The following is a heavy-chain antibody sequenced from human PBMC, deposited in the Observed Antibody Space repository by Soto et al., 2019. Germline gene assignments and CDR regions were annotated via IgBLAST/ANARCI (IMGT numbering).Heavy chain of an antibody. Sequence: QVQLLESGGGVVQPGRSLRLSCAVSGFTFSSYVMQWVRQAPGKGLEWVAVISHDGSNKNYADSVKGRFTISRDNSKNTLYVQMNSLRAEDTAVYYCARDRGIYSYNYGMDVWGQGTTGTVSS. D-gene: IGHD1-26*01. V-gene: IGHV3-30-3*01. CDR3: ARDRGIYSYNYGMDV. CDR2: ISHDGSNK. CDR1: GFTFSSYV. J-gene: IGHJ6*02.